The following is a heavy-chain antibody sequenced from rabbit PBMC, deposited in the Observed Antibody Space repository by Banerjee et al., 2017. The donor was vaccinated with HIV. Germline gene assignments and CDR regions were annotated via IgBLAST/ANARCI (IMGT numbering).Heavy chain of an antibody. V-gene: IGHV1S47*01. D-gene: IGHD8-1*01. J-gene: IGHJ6*01. CDR1: GFPFSNKA. CDR2: IDTSDGDT. CDR3: ARDGAGGSYFAL. Sequence: QEQLEESGGGLVKPEGSLTLTCKASGFPFSNKAVMCWVRQAPGKGLEWIACIDTSDGDTDYANWVNGRFSISRENAQNTVFLQMTSLTAADTATYFCARDGAGGSYFALWGPGPLVTVS.